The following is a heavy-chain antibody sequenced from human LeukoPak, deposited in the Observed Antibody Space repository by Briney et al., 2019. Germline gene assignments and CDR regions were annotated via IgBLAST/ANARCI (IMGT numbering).Heavy chain of an antibody. CDR1: GFTFSSYW. CDR3: ARGGRIAVAGYYFDY. CDR2: IKQDGSEK. J-gene: IGHJ4*02. D-gene: IGHD6-19*01. Sequence: PGGSLRLSCAASGFTFSSYWMSWVRQAPGKGLEWVANIKQDGSEKYYVDSVKGRFTISRDNAKNSLYLQMNSLRAEDTAVYYCARGGRIAVAGYYFDYWGQGTLVTVSS. V-gene: IGHV3-7*01.